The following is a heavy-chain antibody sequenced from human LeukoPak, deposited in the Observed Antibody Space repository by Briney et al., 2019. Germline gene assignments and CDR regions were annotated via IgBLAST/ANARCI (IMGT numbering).Heavy chain of an antibody. CDR3: ARDGIMAVAGTYYYYYMDV. Sequence: ASVKVSCKAPGYTFTSYAMNWVRQAPGQGLEWMGWINTNTGNPTYAQGFTGRFVFSLDTSVSTAYLQISSLKAEDTAVYYCARDGIMAVAGTYYYYYMDVWGKGTTVTVSS. J-gene: IGHJ6*03. CDR2: INTNTGNP. D-gene: IGHD6-19*01. CDR1: GYTFTSYA. V-gene: IGHV7-4-1*02.